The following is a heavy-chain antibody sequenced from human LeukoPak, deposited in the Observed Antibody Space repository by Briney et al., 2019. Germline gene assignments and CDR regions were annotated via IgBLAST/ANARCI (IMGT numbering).Heavy chain of an antibody. Sequence: SVKVSCKASGGTFSSYAISWVRQAPGQGLEWMGRIIPILGIANYAQKFQGRVTITADKSTSTAYMELSSLRSEDTAVYYCARDRGYCSSTSCFSYYYYGMGVWGQGTTVTVSS. J-gene: IGHJ6*02. D-gene: IGHD2-2*01. CDR2: IIPILGIA. CDR3: ARDRGYCSSTSCFSYYYYGMGV. CDR1: GGTFSSYA. V-gene: IGHV1-69*04.